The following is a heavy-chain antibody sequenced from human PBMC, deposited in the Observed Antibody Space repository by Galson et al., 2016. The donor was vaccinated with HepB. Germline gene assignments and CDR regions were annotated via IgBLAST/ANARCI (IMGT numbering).Heavy chain of an antibody. CDR1: GFTFSSYS. CDR3: ARYYGAGSYPDY. D-gene: IGHD3-10*01. Sequence: SLRLSCAASGFTFSSYSLNWVRQAPGKGLEWVSSISSSRGYIYYADSVKGRFTISRDNAKNSVYQQMSSLTVEDTGVYYCARYYGAGSYPDYWGQGTLVTVSS. CDR2: ISSSRGYI. J-gene: IGHJ4*02. V-gene: IGHV3-21*01.